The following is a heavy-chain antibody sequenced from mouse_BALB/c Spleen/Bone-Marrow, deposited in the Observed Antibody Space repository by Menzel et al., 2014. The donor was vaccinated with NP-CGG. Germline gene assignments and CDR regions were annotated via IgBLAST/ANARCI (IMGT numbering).Heavy chain of an antibody. CDR1: GYTFSSYY. V-gene: IGHV1S81*02. D-gene: IGHD1-1*01. Sequence: VHLVESGAELVKPGASVKLSCKASGYTFSSYYVYWVKQRPGQGLEWIGEINPSNGGTKFNEKYKSKATLTVDKSSSTAYMQLSSLTSEDSAVYYCTRSNYGYWYFDVWGAGTTVTVSS. CDR2: INPSNGGT. CDR3: TRSNYGYWYFDV. J-gene: IGHJ1*01.